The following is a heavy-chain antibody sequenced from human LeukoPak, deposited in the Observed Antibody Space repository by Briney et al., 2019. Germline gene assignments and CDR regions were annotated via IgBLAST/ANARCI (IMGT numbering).Heavy chain of an antibody. CDR1: GFTFSSYS. J-gene: IGHJ4*02. D-gene: IGHD3-22*01. Sequence: GGSLRLSCAASGFTFSSYSMNWVRQAPGKGLEWVSSISSSSSYIYYADSVKGRFTISRDNAKSSLYLQMDSLRAEDTAVYYCATQYYYDSSGYTRNDYWGQGTLVTVSS. CDR3: ATQYYYDSSGYTRNDY. CDR2: ISSSSSYI. V-gene: IGHV3-21*01.